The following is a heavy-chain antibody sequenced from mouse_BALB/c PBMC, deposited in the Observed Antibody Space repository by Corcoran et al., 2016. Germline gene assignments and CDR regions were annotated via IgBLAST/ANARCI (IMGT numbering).Heavy chain of an antibody. V-gene: IGHV9-3*02. CDR3: ASDPSWFAY. CDR2: INTNTGEP. J-gene: IGHJ3*01. Sequence: QIQMVQSGHELKKTGETVKISCKASGYTFTNYGMNWVQQAPGKGLKWMGGINTNTGEPTYAEDFKGRFAFSLQTSASTAYLQINSLKNEDTSPYFCASDPSWFAYWGQGTLVTVSA. CDR1: GYTFTNYG.